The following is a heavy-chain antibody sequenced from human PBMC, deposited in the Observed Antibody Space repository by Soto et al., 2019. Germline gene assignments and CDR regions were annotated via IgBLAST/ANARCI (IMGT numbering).Heavy chain of an antibody. V-gene: IGHV4-30-2*01. J-gene: IGHJ5*02. Sequence: QLQLQESGSGLAKPSQTISLTCAVYGGSISSGGYSWSWIRQPPGKGLEWIGYIYHSGSTYYNPSLKSRVTISVDRSKNQFSLKLSSVTAADTAVYYCARVPGPWGQGTLVTVSS. CDR1: GGSISSGGYS. D-gene: IGHD3-10*01. CDR3: ARVPGP. CDR2: IYHSGST.